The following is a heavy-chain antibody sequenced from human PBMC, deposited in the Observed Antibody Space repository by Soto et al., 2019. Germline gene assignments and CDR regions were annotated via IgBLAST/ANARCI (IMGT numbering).Heavy chain of an antibody. Sequence: EVQLVESGGGLVQPEGSLRLSCAASGFTFSDHYMDWVRQAPGKGLEWVGRIKNKANSYTTEYAAPVKGRFIISRDDSKNSVCLQMNRLRTDDTGVYYGTRVRLGSSRSCDYWGQGILVTVSS. J-gene: IGHJ4*02. CDR3: TRVRLGSSRSCDY. V-gene: IGHV3-72*01. D-gene: IGHD6-13*01. CDR2: IKNKANSYTT. CDR1: GFTFSDHY.